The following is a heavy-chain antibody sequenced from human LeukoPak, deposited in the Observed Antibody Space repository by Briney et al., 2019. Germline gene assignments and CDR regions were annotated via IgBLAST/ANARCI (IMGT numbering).Heavy chain of an antibody. V-gene: IGHV3-33*06. CDR2: IWYDGSNK. D-gene: IGHD2-8*01. Sequence: GRSLRLSCAASGFTFSSYGMHWVRQAPGKGLEWVAVIWYDGSNKYYADSVKGRFTISRDNSKNTLYLQMNSLRAEDTAVYYCAKDLPNPGTSRHFQYWGQGTLVTVSS. CDR3: AKDLPNPGTSRHFQY. CDR1: GFTFSSYG. J-gene: IGHJ1*01.